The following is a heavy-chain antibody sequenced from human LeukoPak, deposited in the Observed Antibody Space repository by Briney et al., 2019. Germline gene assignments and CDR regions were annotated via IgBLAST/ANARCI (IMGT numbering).Heavy chain of an antibody. CDR1: GFTFSSYW. V-gene: IGHV3-7*01. D-gene: IGHD6-19*01. J-gene: IGHJ6*03. Sequence: PGGSLRLSCAASGFTFSSYWMSWVRQAPGKGLEWVANIKQDGSEKYYVDSVKGRFTISRDNAKNSLYLQMNSLRAEDTAVYYCARAIAVAGTTTRGSYYYYYYMDVWGKGTTVTVSS. CDR3: ARAIAVAGTTTRGSYYYYYYMDV. CDR2: IKQDGSEK.